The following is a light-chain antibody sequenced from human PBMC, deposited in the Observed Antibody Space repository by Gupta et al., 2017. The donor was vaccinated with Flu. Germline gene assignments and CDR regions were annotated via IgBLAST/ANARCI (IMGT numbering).Light chain of an antibody. J-gene: IGLJ1*01. CDR2: GVT. CDR1: DSDVGYYDY. CDR3: CSYAGSYTVV. V-gene: IGLV2-11*01. Sequence: SVTISCTGTDSDVGYYDYVSWYQQHSGKDPKRRRYGVTKRPSGVPDRVSGSKSGKTEFLHIFGLQAEDEGDYYCCSYAGSYTVVFGTGTKVTVL.